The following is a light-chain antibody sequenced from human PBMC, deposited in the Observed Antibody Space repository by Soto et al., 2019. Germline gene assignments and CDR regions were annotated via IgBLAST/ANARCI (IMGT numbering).Light chain of an antibody. CDR2: GVS. J-gene: IGKJ4*01. CDR1: QTLNNN. Sequence: EIAMTQSPATLSVLPGETATLSCRASQTLNNNLAWYQQKPGQAPRLLIYGVSTRATGIPARFSGSVSGTEFTLSINNLQSEDSAGYYCQQPNGWPLILGAGTKVEIK. CDR3: QQPNGWPLI. V-gene: IGKV3-15*01.